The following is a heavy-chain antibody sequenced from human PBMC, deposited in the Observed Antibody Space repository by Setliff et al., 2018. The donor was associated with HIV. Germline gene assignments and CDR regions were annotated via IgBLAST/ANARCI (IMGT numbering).Heavy chain of an antibody. J-gene: IGHJ4*02. V-gene: IGHV3-48*01. CDR3: ARGSRDGYRLPFGY. CDR1: GFTPSSHS. D-gene: IGHD5-12*01. CDR2: ISSSSSTI. Sequence: GGSLRLSCAASGFTPSSHSMSWVRQAPGKGLEWISYISSSSSTIYYADSVKGRFTISRDNAKNSLFLQMNSLRAEDTAVYYCARGSRDGYRLPFGYWGQGTLVTVSS.